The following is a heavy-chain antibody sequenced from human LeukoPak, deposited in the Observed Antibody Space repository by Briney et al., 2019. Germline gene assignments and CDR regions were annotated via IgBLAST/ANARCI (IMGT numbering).Heavy chain of an antibody. D-gene: IGHD3-22*01. CDR2: IRYDGSNK. V-gene: IGHV3-30*02. J-gene: IGHJ4*02. CDR1: GFTFSSYG. Sequence: PGGSLRLSCAASGFTFSSYGMHWVRQAPGKGLEWVAFIRYDGSNKYYADSVKGRFTISRDNSKNTLYLQMNSLRAEDTAVYYCANAYDSSGYYHYWGQGTLVTVSS. CDR3: ANAYDSSGYYHY.